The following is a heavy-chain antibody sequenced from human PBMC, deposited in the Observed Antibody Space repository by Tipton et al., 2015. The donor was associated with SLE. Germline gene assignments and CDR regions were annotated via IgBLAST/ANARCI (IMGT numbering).Heavy chain of an antibody. CDR3: ARAQNYYGSGSYPDY. V-gene: IGHV4-39*07. CDR2: IYYSGST. D-gene: IGHD3-10*01. Sequence: TLSLTCTVSGGSISSNSYYWGWIRQPPGKGLEWIGSIYYSGSTNYNPSLKSRVTISVDTSKNQFSLKLSSVTAADTAVYYCARAQNYYGSGSYPDYWGQGTLVTVSS. CDR1: GGSISSNSYY. J-gene: IGHJ4*02.